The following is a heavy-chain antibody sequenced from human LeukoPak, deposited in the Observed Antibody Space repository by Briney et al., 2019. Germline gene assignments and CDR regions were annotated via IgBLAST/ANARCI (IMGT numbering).Heavy chain of an antibody. Sequence: PGGSLRLSCAASGFTFSSYSMNWVRQAPGKGLEWVSYIWSSSSIYYADSVKGRFTISRDNAKNSLYLQMNSLRAEDTAVYYCARDPPFIIGTTFFDYWGQGTLVTVSS. CDR1: GFTFSSYS. D-gene: IGHD1-20*01. CDR3: ARDPPFIIGTTFFDY. J-gene: IGHJ4*02. CDR2: IWSSSSI. V-gene: IGHV3-21*05.